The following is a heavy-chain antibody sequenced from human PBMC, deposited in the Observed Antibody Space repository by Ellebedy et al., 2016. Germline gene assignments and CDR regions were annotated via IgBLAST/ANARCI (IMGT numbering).Heavy chain of an antibody. CDR1: GYTFTGYY. CDR2: INPNSGGT. CDR3: ARDRGQWLVYFDY. D-gene: IGHD6-19*01. V-gene: IGHV1-2*04. J-gene: IGHJ4*02. Sequence: ASVKVSXXASGYTFTGYYMHWVRQAPGQGLEWMGWINPNSGGTNYAQKFQGWVTMTRDTSISTAYMELSRLRSDDTAVYYCARDRGQWLVYFDYWGQGTLVTVSS.